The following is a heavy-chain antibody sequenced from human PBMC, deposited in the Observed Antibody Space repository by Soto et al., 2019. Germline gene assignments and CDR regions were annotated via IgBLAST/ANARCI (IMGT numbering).Heavy chain of an antibody. CDR3: ARGGPIGAAAGAGLYYYYGMDV. CDR2: TYYRSKWYN. D-gene: IGHD6-13*01. CDR1: GDSVSSNSAA. V-gene: IGHV6-1*01. J-gene: IGHJ6*02. Sequence: PSQTLSLTCATSGDSVSSNSAAWNWIRQSPSRGLEWLGRTYYRSKWYNDYAVSVKSRITINPDTSKNQFSLQLNSVTPEDTAVYYCARGGPIGAAAGAGLYYYYGMDVWGQGTTVTVSS.